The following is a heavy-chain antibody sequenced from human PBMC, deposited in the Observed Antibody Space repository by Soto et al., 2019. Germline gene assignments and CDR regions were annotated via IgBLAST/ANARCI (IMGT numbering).Heavy chain of an antibody. D-gene: IGHD1-26*01. Sequence: GGSLRLSCAASGFTFSSYSMNWVRQAPGKGLEWVSSISSSSSYIYYADSVKGRFTISRDNAKNSLYLQMNSLRAEDTAVYYCARGYSGRSYYYYGMDVWGQGTTVTVSS. J-gene: IGHJ6*02. V-gene: IGHV3-21*01. CDR1: GFTFSSYS. CDR3: ARGYSGRSYYYYGMDV. CDR2: ISSSSSYI.